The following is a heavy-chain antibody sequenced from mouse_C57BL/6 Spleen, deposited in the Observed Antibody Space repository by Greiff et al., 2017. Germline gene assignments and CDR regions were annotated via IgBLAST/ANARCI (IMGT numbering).Heavy chain of an antibody. V-gene: IGHV2-6-1*01. CDR1: GFSFTSYG. CDR3: ARHDDFSYGGPSD. CDR2: LWSDGST. J-gene: IGHJ3*01. Sequence: VQRVESGPGLVAPSQSLSLTCTVSGFSFTSYGVHWVRQPPGKGLEWLVVLWSDGSTTYNSALNSRLSICKDNSNGQVFLKMNSLQTDDTAMYYCARHDDFSYGGPSDWGQGTLVTVSA. D-gene: IGHD2-12*01.